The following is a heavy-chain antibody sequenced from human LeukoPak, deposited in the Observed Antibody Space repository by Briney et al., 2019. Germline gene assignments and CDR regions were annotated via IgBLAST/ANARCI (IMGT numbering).Heavy chain of an antibody. J-gene: IGHJ4*02. V-gene: IGHV4-39*07. D-gene: IGHD1-26*01. Sequence: PSETLSLTCTVSNASISSNTYYRAWIRQPPGKGLEYIGSINYRGSTYYNPSLKSRVTLSVDTSKNQFSLKLNSVTAADTAVYYCARSIVGATRTYYFDYWGQGTLVTVSS. CDR3: ARSIVGATRTYYFDY. CDR1: NASISSNTYY. CDR2: INYRGST.